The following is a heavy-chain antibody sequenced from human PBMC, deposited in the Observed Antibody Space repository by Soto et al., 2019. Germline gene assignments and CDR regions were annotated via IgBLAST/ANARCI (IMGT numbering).Heavy chain of an antibody. V-gene: IGHV4-59*08. CDR1: GGSFSPNY. Sequence: SETLSLTCTVSGGSFSPNYWSWIRQPPGKGLEWIGYIYYSGTTSYNPSLKSRVTISVDTSKNQFSLKLSSVTAADTAVYYCARHSNEYRKSLDYWGQGTLVTVSS. CDR2: IYYSGTT. CDR3: ARHSNEYRKSLDY. D-gene: IGHD1-1*01. J-gene: IGHJ4*02.